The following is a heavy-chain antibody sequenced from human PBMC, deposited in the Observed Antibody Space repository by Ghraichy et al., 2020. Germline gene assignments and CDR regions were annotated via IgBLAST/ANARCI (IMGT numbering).Heavy chain of an antibody. CDR1: GFAFNMYC. CDR2: ISPSSSHI. V-gene: IGHV3-48*02. Sequence: GESLNISCAASGFAFNMYCMNWVRQAPGKGLEWLSYISPSSSHIYYADSVRGRFTISRDNAKNSLYLQMNSLRDEDMAVYYCTRDPSPLRYCNAPNCPRVGIDDWGQGILVTVSS. J-gene: IGHJ4*02. CDR3: TRDPSPLRYCNAPNCPRVGIDD. D-gene: IGHD2/OR15-2a*01.